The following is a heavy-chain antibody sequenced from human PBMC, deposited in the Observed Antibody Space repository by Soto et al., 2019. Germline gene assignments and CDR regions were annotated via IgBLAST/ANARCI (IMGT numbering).Heavy chain of an antibody. CDR2: MNPNSANT. CDR1: GYTFTSYD. CDR3: ARSTFGSGVNFDY. J-gene: IGHJ4*02. D-gene: IGHD3-10*01. V-gene: IGHV1-8*01. Sequence: QVQLVQSGAEVKKPGASVKVSCKASGYTFTSYDMNWVRQASGQGLEWMGWMNPNSANTGYAQNFQGRVTMTRNTSTTTAYMELSGLTSEATAVYYCARSTFGSGVNFDYWGQGTLVTVSS.